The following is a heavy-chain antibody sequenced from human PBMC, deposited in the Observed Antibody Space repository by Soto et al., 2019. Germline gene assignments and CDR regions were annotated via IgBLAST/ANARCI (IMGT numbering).Heavy chain of an antibody. V-gene: IGHV3-30*18. CDR2: ISHDGTKT. J-gene: IGHJ6*02. D-gene: IGHD2-2*01. CDR1: GFNFGAYG. Sequence: LRLSCEASGFNFGAYGMHWVRQAPGKGLEWVAVISHDGTKTYYSDSVKGRFTVSRDNSKNMLYVQMVSLRPDDTAVYSCAKDRRDGCTTCSRCYGVDVWGQGTTVTVSS. CDR3: AKDRRDGCTTCSRCYGVDV.